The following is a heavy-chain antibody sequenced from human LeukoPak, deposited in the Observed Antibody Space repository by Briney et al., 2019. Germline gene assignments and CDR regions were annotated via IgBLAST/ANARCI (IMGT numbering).Heavy chain of an antibody. Sequence: SDTLSLTCTVSGASISSNSNYWVWIPPPPGKELEWIGEINHSGSTNYNPSLKRRVTISVDTSKNQFSLKLSSVTAADTAVYYCARHGNYYGSGSYYWGQGTLVTVSS. D-gene: IGHD3-10*01. CDR2: INHSGST. J-gene: IGHJ4*02. V-gene: IGHV4-39*01. CDR3: ARHGNYYGSGSYY. CDR1: GASISSNSNY.